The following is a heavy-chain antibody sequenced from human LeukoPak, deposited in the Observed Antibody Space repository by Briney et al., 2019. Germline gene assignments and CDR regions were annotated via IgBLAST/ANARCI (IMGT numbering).Heavy chain of an antibody. J-gene: IGHJ1*01. Sequence: GGSLRLSCAASGFTFSSYAMHWVRQAPGKGLEWVAVISYDGSNKYYADSVKGRFTISRDNSKNALYLQMNSLRAEDTAVYYCARDHGQSSGYYSSSPQYFQHWGQGTLVTVSS. V-gene: IGHV3-30-3*01. CDR1: GFTFSSYA. D-gene: IGHD3-22*01. CDR3: ARDHGQSSGYYSSSPQYFQH. CDR2: ISYDGSNK.